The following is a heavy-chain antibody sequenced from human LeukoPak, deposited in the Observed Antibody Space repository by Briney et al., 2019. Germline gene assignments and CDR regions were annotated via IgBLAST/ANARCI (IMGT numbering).Heavy chain of an antibody. D-gene: IGHD3-10*01. CDR3: VRWYYYGSGRRQFDY. CDR1: GYSISSGYY. J-gene: IGHJ4*02. Sequence: SETLSLTCTVSGYSISSGYYWNWIRQPPGKGLEWIGYIYYSGSTNYNPSLRSRVTMSVDASKSQFSLKLNSVTVADTALYYCVRWYYYGSGRRQFDYWGQGTLVTVSS. V-gene: IGHV4-30-4*01. CDR2: IYYSGST.